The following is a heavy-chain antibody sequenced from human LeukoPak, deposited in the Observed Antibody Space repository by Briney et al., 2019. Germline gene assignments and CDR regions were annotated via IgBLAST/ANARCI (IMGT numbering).Heavy chain of an antibody. V-gene: IGHV4-34*01. Sequence: SETLSLTCAVYGGSFSGYYWSWIRQPPGKGLEWIGEINHSGSTNYNPSLKSRVTISVDTSKNQFSLKLSSVTAADTAVYYCARVDGKYSSSWSFFFDYWGQGTLVTVSS. CDR1: GGSFSGYY. CDR2: INHSGST. J-gene: IGHJ4*02. CDR3: ARVDGKYSSSWSFFFDY. D-gene: IGHD6-13*01.